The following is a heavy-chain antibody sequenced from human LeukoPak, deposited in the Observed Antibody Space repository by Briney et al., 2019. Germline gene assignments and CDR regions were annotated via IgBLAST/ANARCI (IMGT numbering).Heavy chain of an antibody. Sequence: SETLSLTCTVSGGSISSSSYYWGWIRHPPGKGLERIGSIYYSGSTYYNPSLKSRVTISVDTYKNQFSLKLSSVTAADTAVYYCARQGILWFGESSDYWGQGTLVTVSS. J-gene: IGHJ4*02. V-gene: IGHV4-39*01. CDR1: GGSISSSSYY. CDR3: ARQGILWFGESSDY. D-gene: IGHD3-10*01. CDR2: IYYSGST.